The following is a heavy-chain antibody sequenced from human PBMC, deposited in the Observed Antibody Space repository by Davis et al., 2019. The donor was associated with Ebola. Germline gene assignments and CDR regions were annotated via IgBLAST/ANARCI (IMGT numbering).Heavy chain of an antibody. CDR2: INHSGST. CDR1: GGSISSSSYY. V-gene: IGHV4-39*07. D-gene: IGHD5-12*01. Sequence: MPSETLSLTCTVSGGSISSSSYYWGWIRQPPGKGLEWIGEINHSGSTNYNPSLKSRVTISVDTSKNQFSLKLSSVTAADTAVYYCARRRGYSGYGRFDYWGQGTLVTVSS. CDR3: ARRRGYSGYGRFDY. J-gene: IGHJ4*02.